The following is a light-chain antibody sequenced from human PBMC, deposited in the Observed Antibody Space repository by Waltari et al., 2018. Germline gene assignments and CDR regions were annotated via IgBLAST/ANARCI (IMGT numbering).Light chain of an antibody. Sequence: EIVLTQYPGTLSLSPGERATLSCRASQSVSSSYLAWYQQKPGHAPRVLIHGASNRATGIPDRFSGSGSGTDFTLTISRLEPEDFAVYYCQQYGSSPWTFGQGTKVEIK. CDR2: GAS. CDR3: QQYGSSPWT. J-gene: IGKJ1*01. V-gene: IGKV3-20*01. CDR1: QSVSSSY.